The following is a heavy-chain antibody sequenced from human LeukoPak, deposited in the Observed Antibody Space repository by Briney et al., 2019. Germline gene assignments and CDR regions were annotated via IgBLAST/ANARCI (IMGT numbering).Heavy chain of an antibody. Sequence: AASVKVSCKASGYTFTSYGISWVRQAPGQGLEWMGWISAYNGNTNYAQKLQGRVTMTTDTSTSTAYMELRSLRSDDTAVYYCASPGEYCSSTSCYSTFDYWGQGTLVTVSS. V-gene: IGHV1-18*01. D-gene: IGHD2-2*01. CDR3: ASPGEYCSSTSCYSTFDY. J-gene: IGHJ4*02. CDR2: ISAYNGNT. CDR1: GYTFTSYG.